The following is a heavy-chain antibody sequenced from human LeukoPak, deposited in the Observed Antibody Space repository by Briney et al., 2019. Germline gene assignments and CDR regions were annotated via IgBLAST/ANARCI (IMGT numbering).Heavy chain of an antibody. J-gene: IGHJ4*02. V-gene: IGHV3-7*01. D-gene: IGHD1-7*01. Sequence: GGSLRLSCVASGFTFSSNWMSWVRQAPGKGLEWVASIRPDGTEKYYMDSVKGRFTISRDNAKNSLYLQMNSLRAEDTALYYCAKLLGPETTYDYWGQGNLVTVSS. CDR3: AKLLGPETTYDY. CDR2: IRPDGTEK. CDR1: GFTFSSNW.